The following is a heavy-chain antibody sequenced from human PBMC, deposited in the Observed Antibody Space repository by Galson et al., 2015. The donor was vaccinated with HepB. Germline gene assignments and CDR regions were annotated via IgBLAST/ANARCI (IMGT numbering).Heavy chain of an antibody. CDR2: IIPILKIT. D-gene: IGHD1-26*01. CDR1: GDTFNSYT. Sequence: SVKVSCKVSGDTFNSYTIRWVRQAPGQGFEWMATIIPILKITNYAQKFLGRVTVTADKSTSTAYMELNSLRSQDTAVYYCARVGGSYSTVHWGQGTLITVSS. CDR3: ARVGGSYSTVH. J-gene: IGHJ4*02. V-gene: IGHV1-69*02.